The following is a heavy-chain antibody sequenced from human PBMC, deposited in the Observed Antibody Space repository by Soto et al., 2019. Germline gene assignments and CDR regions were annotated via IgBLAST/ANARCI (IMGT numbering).Heavy chain of an antibody. CDR3: ARENWFFDY. CDR2: INPDGSGE. J-gene: IGHJ4*02. CDR1: GFSFEIYW. D-gene: IGHD3-10*01. Sequence: PGGPLRLSCAASGFSFEIYWMGWVRQAPGKGLEWVANINPDGSGEYYLDSVKGRFTISRDNAKNSVYLQMNSLVGDDTAVYYCARENWFFDYWGQGTPVTVSS. V-gene: IGHV3-7*01.